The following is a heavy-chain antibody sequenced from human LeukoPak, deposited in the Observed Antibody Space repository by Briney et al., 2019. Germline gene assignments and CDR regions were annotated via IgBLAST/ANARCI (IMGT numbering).Heavy chain of an antibody. CDR3: ARVQAYGGKGYFDY. V-gene: IGHV4-59*01. D-gene: IGHD4-23*01. Sequence: SETLALTCTVSGGSISSYYWSWIRQPPGKGLEWIGYIYYSGSTNYNPSLKSRVTISVDASKNQFSLKLSSVTAADTAVYYCARVQAYGGKGYFDYWGQGTLVTVSS. J-gene: IGHJ4*02. CDR2: IYYSGST. CDR1: GGSISSYY.